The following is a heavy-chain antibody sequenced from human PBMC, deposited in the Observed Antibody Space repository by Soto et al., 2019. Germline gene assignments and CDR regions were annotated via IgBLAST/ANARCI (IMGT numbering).Heavy chain of an antibody. J-gene: IGHJ4*02. V-gene: IGHV3-23*01. Sequence: PGGSLRLSCAASGFTFSSYAMSWVRQAPGKGLEWVSAISGSGGSTYYADSVKGRFTISRDNSKNTLYLQMNSLRAEDTAVYYCACYDSSGYYTVDYFDYWGQRTLVTVSS. CDR3: ACYDSSGYYTVDYFDY. D-gene: IGHD3-22*01. CDR1: GFTFSSYA. CDR2: ISGSGGST.